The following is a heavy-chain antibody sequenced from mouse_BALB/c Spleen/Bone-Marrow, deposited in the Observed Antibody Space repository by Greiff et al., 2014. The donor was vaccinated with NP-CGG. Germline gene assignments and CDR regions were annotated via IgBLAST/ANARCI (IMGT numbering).Heavy chain of an antibody. J-gene: IGHJ3*01. CDR1: GYAFSSSW. D-gene: IGHD4-1*01. V-gene: IGHV1-82*01. Sequence: LQESGPELVKPGASVKISCKASGYAFSSSWMNWVKQRPGQGLEWIGRIYPGDGDTNYNGKFKGKATLTADKSSSTAYMQLSSLTSVDSAVYFCARGRDWGAWFAYWGQGTLVTVSA. CDR3: ARGRDWGAWFAY. CDR2: IYPGDGDT.